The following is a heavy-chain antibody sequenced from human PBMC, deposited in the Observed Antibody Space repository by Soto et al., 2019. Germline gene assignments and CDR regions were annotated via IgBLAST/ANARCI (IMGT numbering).Heavy chain of an antibody. CDR3: ASEYSSCWSKE. J-gene: IGHJ4*02. V-gene: IGHV1-8*01. D-gene: IGHD6-19*01. Sequence: QVQLVQSGAEVKKPGASVKVSCKASGYTFTSYDINWGRQATGQGLEWMGWINPNSGNTGYAQKFQGRVNMTRNTSISTAYMELISLRSEDTAVYYFASEYSSCWSKEWGQGTLVKVSS. CDR2: INPNSGNT. CDR1: GYTFTSYD.